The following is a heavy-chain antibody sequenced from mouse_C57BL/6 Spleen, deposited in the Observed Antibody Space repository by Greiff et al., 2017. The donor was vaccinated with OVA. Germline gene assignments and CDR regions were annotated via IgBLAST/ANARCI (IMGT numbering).Heavy chain of an antibody. D-gene: IGHD1-1*01. J-gene: IGHJ2*01. V-gene: IGHV1-81*01. CDR1: GYTFTSYG. CDR3: ARRGCGSSLYYFDY. Sequence: VQLVESGAELARPGASVKLSCKASGYTFTSYGISWVKQRTGQGLEWIGEIYPRSGNTYYNEKFKGKATLTADKSSSTAYMELRSLTSEDSAVYFCARRGCGSSLYYFDYWGQGTTLTVSS. CDR2: IYPRSGNT.